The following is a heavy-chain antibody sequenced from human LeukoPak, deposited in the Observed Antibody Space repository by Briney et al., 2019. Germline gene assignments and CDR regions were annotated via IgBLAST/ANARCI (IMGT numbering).Heavy chain of an antibody. CDR1: GYTFTGYY. D-gene: IGHD3-22*01. CDR2: INPNSGGT. CDR3: ARIPTYYYDSTPLYYFDY. Sequence: ASVKVSCKASGYTFTGYYMHWVRQAPGQGLEWMGWINPNSGGTNYAQKFQGRVTMTRDTSISTAYMEPSRLRSDDTAVYYCARIPTYYYDSTPLYYFDYWGQGTLVTVSS. J-gene: IGHJ4*02. V-gene: IGHV1-2*02.